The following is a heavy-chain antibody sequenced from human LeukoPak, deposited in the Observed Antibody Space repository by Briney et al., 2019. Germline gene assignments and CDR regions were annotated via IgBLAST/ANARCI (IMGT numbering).Heavy chain of an antibody. CDR2: IVVGSSNT. D-gene: IGHD6-13*01. Sequence: GASVKVSCKASGFTFTSSAMQWVRQARGQRLEWIGWIVVGSSNTNYAQKFQERVTITWDMSTSTAYMELSSLRSEDTAVYYCAATIAADTVYYGMDVWGQGTTVTVS. V-gene: IGHV1-58*02. CDR1: GFTFTSSA. CDR3: AATIAADTVYYGMDV. J-gene: IGHJ6*02.